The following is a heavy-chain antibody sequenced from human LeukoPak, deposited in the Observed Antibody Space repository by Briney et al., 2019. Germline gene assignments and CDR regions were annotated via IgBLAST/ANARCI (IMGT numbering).Heavy chain of an antibody. CDR1: GGSFSGYY. CDR2: INHSGST. CDR3: ARHTRYTWKNY. V-gene: IGHV4-34*01. J-gene: IGHJ4*02. D-gene: IGHD3-16*02. Sequence: PSETLSLTCAVYGGSFSGYYWSWIRQPPGKGLEWIGEINHSGSTNYNPSLKSRVTISVDTSKNQFSLKLSSVTAADTATYYCARHTRYTWKNYWGQGTLVAVSS.